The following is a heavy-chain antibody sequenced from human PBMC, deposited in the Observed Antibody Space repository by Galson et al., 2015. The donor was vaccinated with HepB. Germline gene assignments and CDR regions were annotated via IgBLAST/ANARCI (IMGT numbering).Heavy chain of an antibody. J-gene: IGHJ6*02. CDR3: ARRISLVRGIITKPDYYYGMDV. D-gene: IGHD3-10*01. CDR1: GFTFGSYW. CDR2: INQDGSSK. Sequence: SLRLSCAASGFTFGSYWMNWVRQAPGKGLEWVAHINQDGSSKYYVDSVKGRFTISRDNAKDSVYLQLDSLRAEDTAVYYRARRISLVRGIITKPDYYYGMDVWGQGTTVTVAS. V-gene: IGHV3-7*03.